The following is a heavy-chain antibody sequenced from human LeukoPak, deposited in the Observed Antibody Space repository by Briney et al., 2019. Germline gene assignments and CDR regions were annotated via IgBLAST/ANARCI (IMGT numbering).Heavy chain of an antibody. D-gene: IGHD3-22*01. V-gene: IGHV3-20*03. CDR3: ARDNCCDCSGDFY. CDR2: LNWNGGST. Sequence: AGGTLRLSSAASGFTFYDYGMSWVPQAPGKGLVCAYDLNWNGGSTGYADSVKGRFTISRDNAKNSLYLHMNTLRDADTALYYCARDNCCDCSGDFYWGQGQLVMVSA. CDR1: GFTFYDYG. J-gene: IGHJ4*02.